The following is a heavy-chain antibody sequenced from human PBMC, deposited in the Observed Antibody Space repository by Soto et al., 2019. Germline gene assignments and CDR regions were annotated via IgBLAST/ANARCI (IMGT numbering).Heavy chain of an antibody. CDR3: ARARTKWYYFDY. CDR2: IYYSGST. Sequence: SETLSLTCPVSGCSISSGGYYWSWIRQHPGKGLEWIGYIYYSGSTYYNPSLKSRVTISVDTSKNQFSLKLSSVTAADTAVYYCARARTKWYYFDYWGQGTLVTVSS. V-gene: IGHV4-31*03. CDR1: GCSISSGGYY. D-gene: IGHD2-15*01. J-gene: IGHJ4*02.